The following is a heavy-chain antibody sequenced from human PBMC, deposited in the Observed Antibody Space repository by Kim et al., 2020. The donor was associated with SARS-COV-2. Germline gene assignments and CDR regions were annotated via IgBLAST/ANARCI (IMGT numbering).Heavy chain of an antibody. D-gene: IGHD5-12*01. Sequence: YAASGRGRFHISRDQSKNSLVLQMNSLRAEDTAVYYCAKDTSGNDGNFDYWGQGTLVTVSS. J-gene: IGHJ4*02. CDR3: AKDTSGNDGNFDY. V-gene: IGHV3-23*01.